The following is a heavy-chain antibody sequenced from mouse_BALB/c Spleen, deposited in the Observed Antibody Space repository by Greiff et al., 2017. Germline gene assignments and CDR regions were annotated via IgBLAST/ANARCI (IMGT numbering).Heavy chain of an antibody. V-gene: IGHV5-12-2*01. Sequence: EVKLVESGGGLVQPGGSLKLSCAASGFTFSSYTMSWVRQTPEKRLEWVAYISNGGGSTYYPDTVKGRFTISRDNAKNTLYLQMSSLKSEDTAMYYCARQEARRYYAMDYWGQGTSVTVSS. CDR3: ARQEARRYYAMDY. CDR2: ISNGGGST. CDR1: GFTFSSYT. J-gene: IGHJ4*01.